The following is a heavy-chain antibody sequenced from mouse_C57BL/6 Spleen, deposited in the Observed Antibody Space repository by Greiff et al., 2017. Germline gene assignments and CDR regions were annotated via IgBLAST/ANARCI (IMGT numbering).Heavy chain of an antibody. CDR3: TRKSGY. CDR2: IDPETGGP. V-gene: IGHV1-15*01. J-gene: IGHJ2*01. Sequence: QVQLQQSGAELVRPGASVTLSCKASGYTFTDYEMHWVKQTPVHGLEWIGAIDPETGGPAYNQKFKGKAILTADKSSSTAYIELRSLTSEDSAVYYCTRKSGYWGQGTTRTVSS. CDR1: GYTFTDYE.